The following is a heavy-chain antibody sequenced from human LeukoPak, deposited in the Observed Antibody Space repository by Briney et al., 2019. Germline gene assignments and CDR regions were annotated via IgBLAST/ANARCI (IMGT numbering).Heavy chain of an antibody. CDR2: ISGGGNT. V-gene: IGHV4-4*07. CDR3: ARGPSIAAAGTATLFQN. D-gene: IGHD6-13*01. Sequence: SETLSLTCTVSGVSISNSYWSWIRQPAGKGLEWIGLISGGGNTNYNPSLKSRVTLSVDTSRNQFSLRLTSVTAADTAVYYCARGPSIAAAGTATLFQNWGQGTLVTVSS. CDR1: GVSISNSY. J-gene: IGHJ1*01.